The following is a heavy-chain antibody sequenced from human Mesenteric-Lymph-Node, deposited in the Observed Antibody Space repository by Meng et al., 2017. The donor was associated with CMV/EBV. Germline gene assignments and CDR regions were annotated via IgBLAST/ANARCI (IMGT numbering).Heavy chain of an antibody. Sequence: GESLKISCAASGFTFNTYAMSWVRQAPGKGLEWVSSISGSSDYTHYTDLVKGRFTISRDNAQRSVYLQMDSLRVEDTAVYYCSRSPRGNGASFWGQGTLVTVSS. CDR2: ISGSSDYT. D-gene: IGHD2-8*01. CDR1: GFTFNTYA. CDR3: SRSPRGNGASF. V-gene: IGHV3-21*01. J-gene: IGHJ4*02.